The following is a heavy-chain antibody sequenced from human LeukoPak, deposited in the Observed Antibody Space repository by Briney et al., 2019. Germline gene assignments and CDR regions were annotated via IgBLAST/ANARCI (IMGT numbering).Heavy chain of an antibody. D-gene: IGHD1-20*01. Sequence: SVKVSCKASGGTFSSYAISWVRQAPGQGLESMGRIIPIFGTANYAQKFQGRVTITTDESTSTAYMELSSLRSEDTAVYYCARGITGDNWFDPWGQGTLVTVSS. CDR3: ARGITGDNWFDP. CDR1: GGTFSSYA. CDR2: IIPIFGTA. J-gene: IGHJ5*02. V-gene: IGHV1-69*05.